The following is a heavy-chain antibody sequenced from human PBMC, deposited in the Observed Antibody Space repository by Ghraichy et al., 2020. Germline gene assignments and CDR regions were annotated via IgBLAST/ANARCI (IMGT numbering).Heavy chain of an antibody. D-gene: IGHD3-22*01. CDR3: ARGVTMIVVVYYYGMDV. J-gene: IGHJ6*02. V-gene: IGHV3-11*01. CDR2: ISSSGSTI. Sequence: GGSLRLSCAASGFTFSDYYMSWIRQAPGKGLEWVSYISSSGSTIYYADSVKGRFTISRDNAKNSLYLQMNSLRAEDTAVYYCARGVTMIVVVYYYGMDVWGQGTTVTVS. CDR1: GFTFSDYY.